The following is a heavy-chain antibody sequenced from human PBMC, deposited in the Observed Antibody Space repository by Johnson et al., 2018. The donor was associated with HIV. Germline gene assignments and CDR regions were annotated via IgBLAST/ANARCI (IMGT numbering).Heavy chain of an antibody. V-gene: IGHV3-11*04. D-gene: IGHD5-24*01. CDR3: ARDRWLQLGAFDI. J-gene: IGHJ3*02. Sequence: QVQLVESGGGLVKPGGSLRLSCAASGFTFSDYYMSWIRQAPGKGLEWVSYITRSCSTKYYADSLKGRFTISRDNVKNSLFLQINSLRADDTAVYYCARDRWLQLGAFDIWGQGTLVTVSS. CDR2: ITRSCSTK. CDR1: GFTFSDYY.